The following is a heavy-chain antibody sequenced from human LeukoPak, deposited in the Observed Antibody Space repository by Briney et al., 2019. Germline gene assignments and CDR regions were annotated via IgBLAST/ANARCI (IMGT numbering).Heavy chain of an antibody. D-gene: IGHD6-19*01. CDR2: INSDGSST. J-gene: IGHJ4*02. V-gene: IGHV3-74*01. CDR3: ASAHSSGWYY. Sequence: GGSLRLSCAASGFTFSSYWMHWVRQAPGKGLVWVSRINSDGSSTSYADSVRGRFTISRDNAKNTLYLQMNSLRAEDTAVYCCASAHSSGWYYWGQGTLVTVSS. CDR1: GFTFSSYW.